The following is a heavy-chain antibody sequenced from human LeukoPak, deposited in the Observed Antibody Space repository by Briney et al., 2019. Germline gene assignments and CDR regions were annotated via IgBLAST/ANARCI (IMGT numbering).Heavy chain of an antibody. J-gene: IGHJ3*02. CDR3: ARSYCGGGSCGAFDI. CDR1: GGSISSYY. V-gene: IGHV4-59*01. CDR2: IYYSGNT. D-gene: IGHD2-15*01. Sequence: KPSATLSLTCAVSGGSISSYYWRWSRPPPGKGGEWSGYIYYSGNTNYNPSLKRRVTISVATSKPQFSLRLSSVTAADTAVYYCARSYCGGGSCGAFDIWGQGTMVTVSS.